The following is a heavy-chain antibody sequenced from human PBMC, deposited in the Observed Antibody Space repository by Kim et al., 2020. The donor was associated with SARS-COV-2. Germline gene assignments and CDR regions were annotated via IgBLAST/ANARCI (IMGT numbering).Heavy chain of an antibody. V-gene: IGHV3-48*03. Sequence: GGSLRLSCAASGFAFSSYEMNWVRQAPGKGLEWVSFISYSGSDTQYADSVKGRFTISRDNAKSSLFLHMNSLRAEDTAVYYCARWYCSGTACSGHYHYGMDVWGQGTTVAVSS. CDR3: ARWYCSGTACSGHYHYGMDV. D-gene: IGHD2-2*01. CDR2: ISYSGSDT. CDR1: GFAFSSYE. J-gene: IGHJ6*02.